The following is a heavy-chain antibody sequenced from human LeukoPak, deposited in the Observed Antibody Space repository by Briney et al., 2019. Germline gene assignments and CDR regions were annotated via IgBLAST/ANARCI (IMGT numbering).Heavy chain of an antibody. D-gene: IGHD6-13*01. CDR2: IYYSGST. CDR3: ARTGYSSSWYFDY. CDR1: GGSISSYY. V-gene: IGHV4-59*12. J-gene: IGHJ4*02. Sequence: SETLSLTCTVSGGSISSYYWSWIRQPPGKGLEWIGYIYYSGSTNYNPSLKSRVTVSVDKSKNQFSLKLSSVTAADTAVYYCARTGYSSSWYFDYWGQGTLVTVSS.